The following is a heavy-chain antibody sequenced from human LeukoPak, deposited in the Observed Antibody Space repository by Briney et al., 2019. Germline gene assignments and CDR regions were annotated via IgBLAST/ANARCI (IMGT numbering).Heavy chain of an antibody. V-gene: IGHV3-30*02. J-gene: IGHJ4*02. Sequence: PGGSLRLSCAASGLIFSSTGMYWVRQAPGKGLEWVAFIRFDGNEKYYADSVKGRFTISRDNFKNMLYLQMNSLRGEDTGVYYCAKDQRYYDSNGYQQYFDYWGQGTLVTVSS. D-gene: IGHD3-22*01. CDR3: AKDQRYYDSNGYQQYFDY. CDR2: IRFDGNEK. CDR1: GLIFSSTG.